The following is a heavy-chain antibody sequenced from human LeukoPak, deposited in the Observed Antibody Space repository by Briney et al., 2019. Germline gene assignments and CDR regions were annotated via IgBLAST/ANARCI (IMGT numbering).Heavy chain of an antibody. CDR1: GGSISSSSYY. CDR3: ARHYYYDSSGLDDAFDI. D-gene: IGHD3-22*01. V-gene: IGHV4-39*01. J-gene: IGHJ3*02. Sequence: SGTLSLTCTVSGGSISSSSYYWGWIRQPPGKGLEWIGSIYYSGSTYYNPSLKSRVTISVDTSKNQFSLKLSSVTAADTAVYYCARHYYYDSSGLDDAFDIWGQGTMVTVSS. CDR2: IYYSGST.